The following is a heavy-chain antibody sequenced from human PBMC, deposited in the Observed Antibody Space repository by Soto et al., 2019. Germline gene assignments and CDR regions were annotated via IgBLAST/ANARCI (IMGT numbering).Heavy chain of an antibody. V-gene: IGHV3-23*01. CDR1: TFIFTNYA. CDR2: ISGSGGTT. J-gene: IGHJ4*02. D-gene: IGHD6-13*01. Sequence: GGSLRLSCAASTFIFTNYAMSWVRQAPGEGLEWVSAISGSGGTTYYAESVKGRFSISRDNSKNTLYLHLNSLRVEDTAIYYCATISDRGIAAALDFWGQGTLVTVSS. CDR3: ATISDRGIAAALDF.